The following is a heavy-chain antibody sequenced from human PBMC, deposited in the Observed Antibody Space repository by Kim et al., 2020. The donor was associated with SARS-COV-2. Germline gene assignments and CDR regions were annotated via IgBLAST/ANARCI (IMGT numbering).Heavy chain of an antibody. J-gene: IGHJ4*02. CDR3: AREGLPGVYDSSGYYYGY. V-gene: IGHV3-48*02. CDR1: GFTFSSDS. D-gene: IGHD3-22*01. CDR2: ISSSSSTI. Sequence: GGSLRLSCAASGFTFSSDSMNWVRQAPGKGLEWVSYISSSSSTIYYADSVKGRFTISRDNAKNSLYLQMNSLRDEDTAVYYCAREGLPGVYDSSGYYYGYWGQGTLVTVSS.